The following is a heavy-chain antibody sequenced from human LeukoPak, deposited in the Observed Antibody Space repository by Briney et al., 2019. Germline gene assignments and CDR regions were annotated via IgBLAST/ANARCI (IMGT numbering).Heavy chain of an antibody. CDR3: AKDSRPAHAFDI. J-gene: IGHJ3*02. D-gene: IGHD6-6*01. CDR1: GFTFSSYA. V-gene: IGHV3-23*01. Sequence: ESGGSLRLSCAASGFTFSSYAMSWVRQAPGKGLEWVSAISGSGGSTYYADSVKGRFTISRDNSKNTLYLQMNSLRAEDTAVYYCAKDSRPAHAFDIWGQGTMVTVSS. CDR2: ISGSGGST.